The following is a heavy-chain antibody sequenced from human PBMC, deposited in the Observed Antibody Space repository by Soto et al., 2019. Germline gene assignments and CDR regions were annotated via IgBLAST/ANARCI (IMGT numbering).Heavy chain of an antibody. CDR2: MYHSGNT. D-gene: IGHD3-10*01. CDR1: GDSISSNNYY. V-gene: IGHV4-39*01. J-gene: IGHJ4*02. CDR3: ARHRGPTRPNY. Sequence: QLQLQESGPGLVKPSETLSLTCTVSGDSISSNNYYWGWIRQPPGKGLEWIGSMYHSGNTYHNPSLKSRVTISVDTSKNQLSLNLRSVTAADTAVYYCARHRGPTRPNYWGQGTLVTVSS.